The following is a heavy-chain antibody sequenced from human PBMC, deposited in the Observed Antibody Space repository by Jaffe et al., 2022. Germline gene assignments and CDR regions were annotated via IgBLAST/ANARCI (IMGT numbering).Heavy chain of an antibody. J-gene: IGHJ4*02. Sequence: QVQLQESGPGLVKPSQTLSLSCTVSGSSIDSSGYYWSWIRQSAGRGLEWIGRIYSTGSTDYNPSLQTRVTISVDTSKNRFSLTLTSVTAADTALYFCARGSWGPNGDLPFDLWGQGALVTVSS. CDR3: ARGSWGPNGDLPFDL. D-gene: IGHD4-17*01. V-gene: IGHV4-61*02. CDR2: IYSTGST. CDR1: GSSIDSSGYY.